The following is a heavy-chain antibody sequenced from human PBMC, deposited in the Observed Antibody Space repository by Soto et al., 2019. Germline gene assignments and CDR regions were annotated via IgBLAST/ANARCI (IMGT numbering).Heavy chain of an antibody. Sequence: GSLRLSCAASGFTFSSYVIYWVRQAPGKGLECVALISHDGSKKHYADSVKGRFTISRDYSNDTFYLQMNSLRDEDTAVFHCVASGLSFDYWGQRTLVTASS. J-gene: IGHJ4*02. CDR2: ISHDGSKK. CDR1: GFTFSSYV. D-gene: IGHD3-16*02. V-gene: IGHV3-30-3*01. CDR3: VASGLSFDY.